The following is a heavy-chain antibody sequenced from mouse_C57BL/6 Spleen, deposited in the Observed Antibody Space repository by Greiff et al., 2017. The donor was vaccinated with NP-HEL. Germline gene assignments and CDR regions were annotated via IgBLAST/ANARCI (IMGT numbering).Heavy chain of an antibody. CDR1: GFTFSDYG. CDR2: ISSGSSTI. Sequence: EVKLVESGGGLVKPGGSLKLSCAASGFTFSDYGMHWVRQAPEKGLEWVAYISSGSSTIYYADTVKGRFTISRDNAKNTLFLQMTSLMSEDTAMYYCARNRAMDYWGQGTSVTVSS. CDR3: ARNRAMDY. V-gene: IGHV5-17*01. J-gene: IGHJ4*01.